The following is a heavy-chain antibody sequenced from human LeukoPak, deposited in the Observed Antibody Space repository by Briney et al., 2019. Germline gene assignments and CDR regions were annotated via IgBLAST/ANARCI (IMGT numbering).Heavy chain of an antibody. CDR1: GGSISSGSYY. V-gene: IGHV3-33*08. CDR3: ARDVESIAVAGYFDY. CDR2: IWYDGSYK. D-gene: IGHD6-19*01. Sequence: LSLTCTVSGGSISSGSYYWDWIRQAPGKGLEWVAVIWYDGSYKYYADSVKGRFAISRDNSKNTLYLQMNTLRAEDTAVYYCARDVESIAVAGYFDYWGQGTLVTVSS. J-gene: IGHJ4*02.